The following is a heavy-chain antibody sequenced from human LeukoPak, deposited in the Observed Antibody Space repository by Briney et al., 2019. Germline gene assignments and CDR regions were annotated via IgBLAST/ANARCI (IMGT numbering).Heavy chain of an antibody. CDR2: IHYGAHT. V-gene: IGHV4-39*02. D-gene: IGHD2-21*02. CDR3: ARNDAKMVTVDY. J-gene: IGHJ4*02. CDR1: GVSITSSSYY. Sequence: PSETLSLTCTVSGVSITSSSYYWGWIRQPPGKGPEWIGSIHYGAHTYRNPSLKSRVTISMDTSKNHFSLSLSSVTAADTAVYYCARNDAKMVTVDYWGQGTLVTVSS.